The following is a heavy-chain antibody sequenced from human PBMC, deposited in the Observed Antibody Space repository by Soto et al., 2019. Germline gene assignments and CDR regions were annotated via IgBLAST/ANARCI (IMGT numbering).Heavy chain of an antibody. CDR3: TTETPILLWFGELLPFDY. V-gene: IGHV3-15*01. J-gene: IGHJ4*02. CDR2: IKSKTDGGTT. D-gene: IGHD3-10*01. Sequence: GGSLRLSCAASGFTFSNAWMSWVRQAPGKGLEWVGRIKSKTDGGTTDYAAPVKGRFTISRDDSKNTLYLQMNSLKTEDTAVYYCTTETPILLWFGELLPFDYWGQGTLVTVSS. CDR1: GFTFSNAW.